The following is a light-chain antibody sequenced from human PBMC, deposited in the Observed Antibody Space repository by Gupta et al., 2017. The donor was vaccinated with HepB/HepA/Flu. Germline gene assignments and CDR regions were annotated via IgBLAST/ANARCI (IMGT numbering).Light chain of an antibody. CDR2: EVF. CDR1: SSDIGNYNV. CDR3: CSYAGSSTFV. Sequence: QSALPQPPSVSGSPRQSITISCTGTSSDIGNYNVVSWYQQHPGKAPKLIIHEVFKRPSGLSDRFSGSKSGNTAFLTISGLQAEDEADYYCCSYAGSSTFVFGGGTKLTVL. V-gene: IGLV2-23*02. J-gene: IGLJ2*01.